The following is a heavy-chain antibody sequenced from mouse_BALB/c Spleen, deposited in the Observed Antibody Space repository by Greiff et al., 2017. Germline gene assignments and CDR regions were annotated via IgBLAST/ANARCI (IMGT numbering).Heavy chain of an antibody. D-gene: IGHD1-1*01. CDR1: GDSITSGY. J-gene: IGHJ1*01. V-gene: IGHV3-8*02. Sequence: EVQLQQSGPSLVKPSQTLSLTCSVTGDSITSGYWNWIRKFPGNKLEYMGYISYSGSTYYNPSLKSRISITRDTSKNQYYLQLNSVTTEDTATYYCARRRELLRYFDVWGAGTTVTVSS. CDR2: ISYSGST. CDR3: ARRRELLRYFDV.